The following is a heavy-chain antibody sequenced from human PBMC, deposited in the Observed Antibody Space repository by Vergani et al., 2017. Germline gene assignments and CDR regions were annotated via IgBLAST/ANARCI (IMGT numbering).Heavy chain of an antibody. V-gene: IGHV1-46*03. Sequence: QVLLVQSGAEVKKPGASVRVSCKTSGYTFTNYYIHWVRQAPGQGLEWMGIINPSGGSTTYAQQFQGRLTMTRDTSTSTVYMDLSNLRSEDTAVYYCARPHGDILPPDPRRLDDWGQGTLVTVSS. CDR3: ARPHGDILPPDPRRLDD. CDR1: GYTFTNYY. J-gene: IGHJ4*02. CDR2: INPSGGST.